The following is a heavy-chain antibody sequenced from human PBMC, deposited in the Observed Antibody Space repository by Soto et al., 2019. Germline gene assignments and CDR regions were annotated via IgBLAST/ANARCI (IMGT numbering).Heavy chain of an antibody. J-gene: IGHJ6*02. V-gene: IGHV3-49*04. CDR2: IRSNAYGGTT. CDR1: GFTFGDYA. CDR3: TRSDDILTGYYYYVMDV. Sequence: PGGSLRLSCTASGFTFGDYAMSWVRQAPGKGLEWVGFIRSNAYGGTTEYAASVKGRFTISRDDSKSIAYLQMNSLKTEDTAVYYCTRSDDILTGYYYYVMDVWGQGTTVTVSS. D-gene: IGHD3-9*01.